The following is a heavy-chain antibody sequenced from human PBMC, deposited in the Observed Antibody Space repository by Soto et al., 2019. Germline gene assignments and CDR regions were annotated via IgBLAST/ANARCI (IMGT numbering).Heavy chain of an antibody. V-gene: IGHV1-18*01. D-gene: IGHD3-22*01. CDR2: INTYNGNR. J-gene: IGHJ4*02. Sequence: QVQLVQSGAELRKPGASVKVSCKASGYSFSSYGINWVRQAPGQGLEWMGWINTYNGNRNYAHKFEDQVTMTTATSTTTAYMALRSLKSDDTATYYCARDRLRGYDSSGFYSWGQGTLVTVPS. CDR3: ARDRLRGYDSSGFYS. CDR1: GYSFSSYG.